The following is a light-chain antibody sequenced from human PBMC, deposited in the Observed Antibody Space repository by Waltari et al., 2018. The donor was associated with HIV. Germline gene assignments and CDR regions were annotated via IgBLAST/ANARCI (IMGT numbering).Light chain of an antibody. Sequence: QSALTQPPSVSGSPGQSVTISCTGSASDIGSYNRVSWYQQAPGTAPKLVIYEVTGRPSGVPDRFSGSKSGNTASLTISGLQPEDEAHYYCSSYVTGHTWVFGGGTKLTVL. CDR3: SSYVTGHTWV. CDR2: EVT. V-gene: IGLV2-18*02. CDR1: ASDIGSYNR. J-gene: IGLJ3*02.